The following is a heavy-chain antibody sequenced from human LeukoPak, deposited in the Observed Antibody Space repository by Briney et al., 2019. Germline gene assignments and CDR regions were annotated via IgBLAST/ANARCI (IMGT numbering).Heavy chain of an antibody. V-gene: IGHV3-48*04. Sequence: GGSLRLSCAASGFTFSSYSMNWVRQAPGKGLEWVSYISSSSSTIYYADSVKGRFTISRDSAKNSLYLQMNSLRAEDTAVYYCARDRPRGVRYYYDSSGLHGMDVWGQGTTVTVSS. CDR1: GFTFSSYS. CDR2: ISSSSSTI. J-gene: IGHJ6*02. D-gene: IGHD3-22*01. CDR3: ARDRPRGVRYYYDSSGLHGMDV.